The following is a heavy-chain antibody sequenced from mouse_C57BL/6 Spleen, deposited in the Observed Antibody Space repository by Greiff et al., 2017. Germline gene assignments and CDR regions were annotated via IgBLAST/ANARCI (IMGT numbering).Heavy chain of an antibody. CDR1: GYSFTSYY. CDR2: IYPGSGNT. CDR3: ARWVRAWFAY. D-gene: IGHD2-2*01. J-gene: IGHJ3*01. V-gene: IGHV1-66*01. Sequence: VKLMESGPELVKPGASVKISCKASGYSFTSYYINWVKQRPGQGLEWIGWIYPGSGNTKYTEKFKGKGTLTAYKSTTSAYMQLSSLTAEDSAFYCCARWVRAWFAYWGQGTLVTVSA.